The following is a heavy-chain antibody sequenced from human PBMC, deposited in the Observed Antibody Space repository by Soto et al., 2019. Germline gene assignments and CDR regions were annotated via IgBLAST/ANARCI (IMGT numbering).Heavy chain of an antibody. V-gene: IGHV1-46*01. D-gene: IGHD6-19*01. CDR1: GYTFTSNY. CDR3: AARKQWLERPYYGMDV. J-gene: IGHJ6*02. Sequence: VASVKVSCKASGYTFTSNYMHWVRQAPGQGPEWMGIINPSGGSTSNAQKFQGRVTMTRDMSTSTAYMELSSLRSEDTAVYYCAARKQWLERPYYGMDVWGQGTTVTVSS. CDR2: INPSGGST.